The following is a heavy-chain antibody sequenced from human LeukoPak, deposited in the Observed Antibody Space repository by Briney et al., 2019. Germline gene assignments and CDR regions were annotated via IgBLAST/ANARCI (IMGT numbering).Heavy chain of an antibody. CDR1: GGSLSGYY. CDR2: ISHSGST. V-gene: IGHV4-34*01. D-gene: IGHD1-26*01. J-gene: IGHJ3*02. Sequence: PSETLSLTCAVYGGSLSGYYWSWIRQPPGKGLEWIGEISHSGSTNYNPSLESRVTISVDTSKNQFSLELSSVTATDTAVYFCATNRAGTYDRPFDIWGQGTMVTVSS. CDR3: ATNRAGTYDRPFDI.